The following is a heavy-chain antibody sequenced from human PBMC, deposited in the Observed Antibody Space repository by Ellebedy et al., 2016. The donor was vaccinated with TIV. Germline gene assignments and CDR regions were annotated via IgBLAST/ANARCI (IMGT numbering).Heavy chain of an antibody. Sequence: GESLKISCKGSGYSFTSYWIAWVRQVPGKGLEWMGIIYPGDSDTRYSPSFQGQVTISADKSISTAYLQWRSLKASDTAMYYCARQKGVVPAAMSWFDPWGQGTLVTVSS. CDR1: GYSFTSYW. CDR3: ARQKGVVPAAMSWFDP. CDR2: IYPGDSDT. D-gene: IGHD2-2*01. J-gene: IGHJ5*02. V-gene: IGHV5-51*01.